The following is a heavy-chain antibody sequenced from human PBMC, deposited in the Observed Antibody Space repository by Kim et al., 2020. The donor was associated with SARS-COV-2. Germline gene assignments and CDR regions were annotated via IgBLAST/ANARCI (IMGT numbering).Heavy chain of an antibody. CDR3: ARGSGQFDY. D-gene: IGHD6-19*01. J-gene: IGHJ4*02. Sequence: GSTNYNPSLKSRVTMSVDTSKNQFSLKLSSVTAADTAVYYCARGSGQFDYWGQGTLVTVSS. CDR2: GST. V-gene: IGHV4-4*07.